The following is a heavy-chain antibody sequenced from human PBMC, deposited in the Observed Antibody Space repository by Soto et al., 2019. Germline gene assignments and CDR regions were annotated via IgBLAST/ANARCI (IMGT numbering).Heavy chain of an antibody. Sequence: GGSLRLSCAASGFTFSSYGMHWVRQAPGKGLEWVAVIWYDGSNKYYADSVKGRFTISRDNSKNTLYLQMNSLRAEDTAVYYCARDLYDYSEKAIFDYWGQGTLVTVSS. V-gene: IGHV3-33*01. CDR3: ARDLYDYSEKAIFDY. J-gene: IGHJ4*02. CDR2: IWYDGSNK. D-gene: IGHD4-4*01. CDR1: GFTFSSYG.